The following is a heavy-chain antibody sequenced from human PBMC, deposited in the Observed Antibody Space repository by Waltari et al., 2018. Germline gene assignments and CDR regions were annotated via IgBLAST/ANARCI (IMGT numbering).Heavy chain of an antibody. V-gene: IGHV4-34*01. D-gene: IGHD3-10*01. J-gene: IGHJ4*02. CDR1: GGSFSGYY. CDR3: ARNTMVGLDY. Sequence: QVQLQQWGAGLLKPSETLSLTCAVYGGSFSGYYWSWIRQPPGKGLEWIGEINHSGSTNYKPSLKSRVTISGDTSKNQFSLKLSSVTAADTAVYYCARNTMVGLDYWGQGTLVTVSS. CDR2: INHSGST.